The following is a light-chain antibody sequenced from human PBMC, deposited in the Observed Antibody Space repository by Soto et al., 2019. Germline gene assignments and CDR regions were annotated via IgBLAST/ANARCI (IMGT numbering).Light chain of an antibody. CDR1: QNVRSN. J-gene: IGKJ1*01. V-gene: IGKV3-11*01. CDR2: DAS. Sequence: EIVLTQSPATLSLSPGERATLSCRASQNVRSNLAWYQQKPGQAPRLLIYDASNRATGIPARFSGSGSGTDFTLAIGSLEPEDFAVYYCQHRSNWPWTFGQGTKVDIK. CDR3: QHRSNWPWT.